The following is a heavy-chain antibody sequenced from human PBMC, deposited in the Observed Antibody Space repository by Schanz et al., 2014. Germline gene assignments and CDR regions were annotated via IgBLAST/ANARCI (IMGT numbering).Heavy chain of an antibody. Sequence: VQLVESGGGVVQPGGSLRLSCTASGFTFSSYSMNWVRQAPGKGLEWVSYISSSSSTRYYADSVKGRFTISRDNAKNSLFLQMSSLRAEDTAVYYCARIGGSVFDYWAQGTLVTVSS. CDR1: GFTFSSYS. J-gene: IGHJ4*02. CDR2: ISSSSSTR. D-gene: IGHD3-10*01. CDR3: ARIGGSVFDY. V-gene: IGHV3-48*01.